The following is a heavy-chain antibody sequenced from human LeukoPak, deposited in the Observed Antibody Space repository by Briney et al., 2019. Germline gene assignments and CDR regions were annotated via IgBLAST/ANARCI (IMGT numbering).Heavy chain of an antibody. CDR3: AKDLQGDFWSGDGRPIIGAN. CDR2: ISYHGSNK. V-gene: IGHV3-30-3*01. CDR1: GFTFSSCA. D-gene: IGHD3-3*01. Sequence: PGRSLRLSCVASGFTFSSCAMHWVRQVPGKGLEWVAVISYHGSNKYYADSVKGRFTISRDNSKNTLYLQMNSLRAEDTAVYYCAKDLQGDFWSGDGRPIIGANWGQGTLVTVSS. J-gene: IGHJ4*02.